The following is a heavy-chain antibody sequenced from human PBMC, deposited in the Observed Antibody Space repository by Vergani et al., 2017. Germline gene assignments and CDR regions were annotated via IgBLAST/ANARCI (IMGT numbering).Heavy chain of an antibody. CDR1: GFTFSSYG. D-gene: IGHD3-3*01. CDR2: IWYDGSNK. Sequence: QVQLVESGGGVVQPGRSLRLSCAASGFTFSSYGMHWVRQAPGKGLEWVAVIWYDGSNKYYADSVKGRFTISRDNSKNTLYLQMNSLIAEDTAVYYCAKDRVVARLGRIPELDYWGQGTLVTVSS. J-gene: IGHJ4*02. V-gene: IGHV3-33*06. CDR3: AKDRVVARLGRIPELDY.